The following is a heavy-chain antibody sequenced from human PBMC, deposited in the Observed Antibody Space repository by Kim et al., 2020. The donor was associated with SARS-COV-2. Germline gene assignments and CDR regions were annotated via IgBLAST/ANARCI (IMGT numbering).Heavy chain of an antibody. D-gene: IGHD2-2*01. Sequence: GGSLRLSCAASGFAFSSYAMSWVRQAPGKGLEWVSAIAGSGDNTYYADSVKGRFTISRDNSQNTLYPQMNSLRAEDTALYYCAKVSSSTPGYWGQGTLVTVSS. J-gene: IGHJ4*02. CDR3: AKVSSSTPGY. V-gene: IGHV3-23*01. CDR2: IAGSGDNT. CDR1: GFAFSSYA.